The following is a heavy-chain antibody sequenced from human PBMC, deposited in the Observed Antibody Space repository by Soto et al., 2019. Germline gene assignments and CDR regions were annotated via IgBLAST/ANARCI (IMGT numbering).Heavy chain of an antibody. D-gene: IGHD1-26*01. CDR3: AREKCGEPWRVDFDY. J-gene: IGHJ4*02. Sequence: QVQLVESGGGVVQPGRSLRLSCAASGFTFSSYGMHWVRQAPGKGLEWVAVIWYDGSNKYYADSVKGRFTISRDNSKNTLYLQMNSLRAEDTAVYYCAREKCGEPWRVDFDYWGQGTLVTVSS. CDR2: IWYDGSNK. CDR1: GFTFSSYG. V-gene: IGHV3-33*01.